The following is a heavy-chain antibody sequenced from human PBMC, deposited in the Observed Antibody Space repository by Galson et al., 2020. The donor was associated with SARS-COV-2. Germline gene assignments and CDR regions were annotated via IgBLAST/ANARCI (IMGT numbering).Heavy chain of an antibody. J-gene: IGHJ4*02. CDR3: AREGQTYFSDSQSYAYFDS. V-gene: IGHV4-61*01. CDR2: IHYSGNT. CDR1: SVFSPTYY. D-gene: IGHD3-10*01. Sequence: SVFSPTYYWSWIRQPPGKGLEWIGCIHYSGNTDYNPSLKSRATVSVDTSKNRFSLKLSSVTAADTAVYYCAREGQTYFSDSQSYAYFDSWGQGTLVSVSS.